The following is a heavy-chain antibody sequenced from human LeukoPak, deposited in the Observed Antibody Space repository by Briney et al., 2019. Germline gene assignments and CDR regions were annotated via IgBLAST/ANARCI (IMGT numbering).Heavy chain of an antibody. V-gene: IGHV4-4*07. CDR3: ARDQKQWLVEGACDI. Sequence: PSETLSLTCTVSGGSISSYYWSWIRQPAGKGLEWIGRIYTGGITNYNPSLKSRVTMSVDTSKNQFSLKLSSVTAADTAVYYCARDQKQWLVEGACDIWGQGTTVTVSS. D-gene: IGHD6-19*01. CDR2: IYTGGIT. CDR1: GGSISSYY. J-gene: IGHJ3*02.